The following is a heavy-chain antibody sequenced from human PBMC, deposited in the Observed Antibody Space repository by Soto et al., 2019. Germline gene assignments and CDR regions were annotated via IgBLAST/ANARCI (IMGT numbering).Heavy chain of an antibody. CDR3: ARDLIVDTAMDPSYYYYYGMDV. CDR1: GFTFSSYG. D-gene: IGHD5-18*01. J-gene: IGHJ6*02. V-gene: IGHV3-33*01. Sequence: QVQLVESGGGVVQPGRSLRLSCAASGFTFSSYGMHWVRQAPGKGLEWVAVIWYDGSNKYYADSVKGRFTISRDNSKNTLYLQMNSLRAEDTAVYYCARDLIVDTAMDPSYYYYYGMDVWGQGTTVTVSS. CDR2: IWYDGSNK.